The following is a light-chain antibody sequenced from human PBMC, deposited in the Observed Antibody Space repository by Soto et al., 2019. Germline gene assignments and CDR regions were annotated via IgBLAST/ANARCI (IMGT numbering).Light chain of an antibody. Sequence: DIVMTQSPDSLAVSLGERATINCKSSQTVLYSSNNKNYLAWYQQKPGHPPKLLIYWASTRESGVPDRFSGSGSGTEFTLTISSLEAEDVAVYYCQQYLGTPQTFGQGTKVEIK. CDR2: WAS. J-gene: IGKJ1*01. CDR3: QQYLGTPQT. CDR1: QTVLYSSNNKNY. V-gene: IGKV4-1*01.